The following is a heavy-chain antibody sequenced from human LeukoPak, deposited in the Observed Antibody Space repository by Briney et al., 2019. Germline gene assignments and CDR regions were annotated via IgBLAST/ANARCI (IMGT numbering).Heavy chain of an antibody. Sequence: GESLRLSCAASGFVFKKYWMNWVRQVPGKGLECLANIKEDGSETYYADSVKGRFTISRDNPKNLLFLQINSLRVEDTAVYYCARETPRRGETRDGYRWGQGTVVTVSS. CDR1: GFVFKKYW. V-gene: IGHV3-7*01. CDR3: ARETPRRGETRDGYR. CDR2: IKEDGSET. D-gene: IGHD5-24*01. J-gene: IGHJ4*02.